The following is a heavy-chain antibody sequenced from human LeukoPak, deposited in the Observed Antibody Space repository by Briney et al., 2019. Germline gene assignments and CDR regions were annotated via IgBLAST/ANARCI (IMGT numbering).Heavy chain of an antibody. D-gene: IGHD1-26*01. V-gene: IGHV1-2*02. CDR3: ARGGAGGDYFDY. CDR2: INPNSGGT. J-gene: IGHJ4*02. Sequence: ASVKVSCKASGYTFTGYYMHWVRQAPGEGLEWMGWINPNSGGTNYAQKFQGRVTMTRDTSITTAYMELSRLRSDDTAVYYCARGGAGGDYFDYWGQGTLVTVSS. CDR1: GYTFTGYY.